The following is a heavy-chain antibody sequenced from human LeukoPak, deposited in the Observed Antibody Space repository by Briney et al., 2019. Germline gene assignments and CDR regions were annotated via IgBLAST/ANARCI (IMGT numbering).Heavy chain of an antibody. D-gene: IGHD2-15*01. CDR3: ASGGYCSSGSCYPNWFDP. V-gene: IGHV4-59*01. J-gene: IGHJ5*02. CDR1: GGSITSYY. CDR2: ISYSGST. Sequence: SETLSLTCSVSGGSITSYYWSWIRQPRGKGLEWIGYISYSGSTNYNPSLKSRVSISIDTSKNQFSLKLSSVTAADTAVYYCASGGYCSSGSCYPNWFDPWGQGTLVTVSS.